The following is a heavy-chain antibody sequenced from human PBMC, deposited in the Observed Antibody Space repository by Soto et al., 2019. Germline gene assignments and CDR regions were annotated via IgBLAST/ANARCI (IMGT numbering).Heavy chain of an antibody. J-gene: IGHJ4*02. CDR3: ASSIVATIWGYFDY. Sequence: SETLSLTCAVYGGSFSGYYWSWIRQPPGKGLEWIGEINHSGSTNYNPSLKSRVTISVDTSKNQFSLKLSSVTAADTAVYYCASSIVATIWGYFDYWGQGTLVTVSS. CDR1: GGSFSGYY. CDR2: INHSGST. V-gene: IGHV4-34*01. D-gene: IGHD5-12*01.